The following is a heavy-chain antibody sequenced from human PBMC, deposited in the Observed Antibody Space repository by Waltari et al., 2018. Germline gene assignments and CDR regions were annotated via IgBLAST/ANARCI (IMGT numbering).Heavy chain of an antibody. Sequence: EVQLLESGGGLVEPGGSLRLSCAASGFTFSSYAMSWVRQAPGKGLECVANINQGGSDKNYVDSVKGRFTISRDNAKNSLYLQMNSLRAEDTAVYYCARTGDDYWGQGTLVTVSS. CDR2: INQGGSDK. J-gene: IGHJ4*02. D-gene: IGHD1-1*01. V-gene: IGHV3-7*03. CDR1: GFTFSSYA. CDR3: ARTGDDY.